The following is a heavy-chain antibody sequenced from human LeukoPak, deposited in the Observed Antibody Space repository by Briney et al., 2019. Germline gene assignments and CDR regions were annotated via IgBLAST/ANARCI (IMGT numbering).Heavy chain of an antibody. Sequence: GGSLRLSCAASGFTFSSYWMNWVRQAPGKGLEWVANIKQDGSEKYYVDSVKGRFTISRDNAKNSLYLQMNSLRAEDTAVYYCARDPGHMWELLSEAYGMDVWGQGTTVTVSS. CDR2: IKQDGSEK. CDR3: ARDPGHMWELLSEAYGMDV. J-gene: IGHJ6*02. V-gene: IGHV3-7*01. CDR1: GFTFSSYW. D-gene: IGHD1-26*01.